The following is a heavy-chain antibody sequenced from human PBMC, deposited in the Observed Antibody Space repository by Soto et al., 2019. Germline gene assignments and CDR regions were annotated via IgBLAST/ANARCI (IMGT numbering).Heavy chain of an antibody. D-gene: IGHD3-16*02. CDR2: IYYSGST. J-gene: IGHJ5*02. Sequence: LSLTCTVSGGSISSGDYYWSWIRQPPGKGLEWIGYIYYSGSTYYNPSLKSRVTISVDTSKNQFSLKLSSVTAADTAVYYCARADYVWGSYRYTGPWFDPWGQGTLVTVSS. CDR1: GGSISSGDYY. CDR3: ARADYVWGSYRYTGPWFDP. V-gene: IGHV4-30-4*01.